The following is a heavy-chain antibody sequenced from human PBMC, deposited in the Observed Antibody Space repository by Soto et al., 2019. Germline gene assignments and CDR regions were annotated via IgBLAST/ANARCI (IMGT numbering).Heavy chain of an antibody. V-gene: IGHV3-74*01. CDR1: GFTFSTYW. CDR3: ARDPGAQSGSSSWYRTNLDY. D-gene: IGHD6-13*01. Sequence: GGSLRLSCAASGFTFSTYWMHWVRQAPGKGLVWVSRINSDGSSTSYADSVKGRFTISRDNAKNTLYLQMNSLRAEDMAVYYCARDPGAQSGSSSWYRTNLDYWGQGTLVTVSS. CDR2: INSDGSST. J-gene: IGHJ4*02.